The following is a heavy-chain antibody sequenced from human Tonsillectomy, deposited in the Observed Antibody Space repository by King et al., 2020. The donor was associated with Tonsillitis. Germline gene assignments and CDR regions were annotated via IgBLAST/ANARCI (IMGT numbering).Heavy chain of an antibody. CDR1: GFTFSSYD. CDR2: IRYDGSIK. J-gene: IGHJ4*02. D-gene: IGHD3-10*01. Sequence: VQLVQSGGGVVQPGGSLRLSCAASGFTFSSYDMHWVRQAPGKGLEWVAFIRYDGSIKNYADSLKGRFTISRVNSKNTLYLQMNSLRAEDTAVYYCAKDWAYGAIDCWGQGTLVTVSS. V-gene: IGHV3-30*02. CDR3: AKDWAYGAIDC.